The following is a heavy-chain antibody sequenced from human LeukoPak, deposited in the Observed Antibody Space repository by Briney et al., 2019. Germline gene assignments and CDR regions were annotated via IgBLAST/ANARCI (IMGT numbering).Heavy chain of an antibody. D-gene: IGHD1-7*01. CDR2: ISYSGST. J-gene: IGHJ3*02. V-gene: IGHV4-61*01. CDR3: ARSRTTSAFDI. CDR1: GGSVNSGTYY. Sequence: SETLSLTCTVSGGSVNSGTYYWSWIRQPPGKGLEWIGYISYSGSTNYNPSLKSRVTISVDTSKNQFSLKLSSVTAADTAVYYCARSRTTSAFDIWGQGTLVTVSS.